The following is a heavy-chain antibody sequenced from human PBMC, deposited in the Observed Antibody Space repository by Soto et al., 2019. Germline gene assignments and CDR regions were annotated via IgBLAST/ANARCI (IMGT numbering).Heavy chain of an antibody. Sequence: GGSLRLSCAASGFTFSSYGMHWVRQAPGKGLEWVAVISYDGSNKYYADSVKGRFTISRDNSKNTLYLQMNSLRAEDTAVYYCAKARYSGYAFDYWGQGTLVTVSS. D-gene: IGHD5-12*01. J-gene: IGHJ4*02. CDR2: ISYDGSNK. V-gene: IGHV3-30*18. CDR1: GFTFSSYG. CDR3: AKARYSGYAFDY.